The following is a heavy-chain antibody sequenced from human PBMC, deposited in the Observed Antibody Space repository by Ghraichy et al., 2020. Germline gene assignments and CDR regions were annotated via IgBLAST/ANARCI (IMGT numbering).Heavy chain of an antibody. CDR1: GFSVSNNY. V-gene: IGHV3-53*04. Sequence: GESLNISCATSGFSVSNNYMSWVRQAPGKGLEWVSVIYSDGSTYYADSVKGRFTISRHNSENTLYLQMNSLRTEDTAVYYCASLFYVSSGGYSGQGTLVTVSS. CDR2: IYSDGST. CDR3: ASLFYVSSGGY. J-gene: IGHJ4*02. D-gene: IGHD6-25*01.